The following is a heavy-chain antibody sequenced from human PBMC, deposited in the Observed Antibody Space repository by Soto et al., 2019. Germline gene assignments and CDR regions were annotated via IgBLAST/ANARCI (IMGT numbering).Heavy chain of an antibody. J-gene: IGHJ4*02. CDR2: IYYDGSSE. CDR3: ARGRGSGSFYQLDY. Sequence: QVQLVESGGGVVQPGRSLRLSCAASGFTFSNHGMHWVRQAPGKGLEWVARIYYDGSSEFYADSVKGRFTISRDSSKNTLYLQMNSLRAEDTAVYYCARGRGSGSFYQLDYWGQGTLVTDSP. V-gene: IGHV3-33*01. D-gene: IGHD1-26*01. CDR1: GFTFSNHG.